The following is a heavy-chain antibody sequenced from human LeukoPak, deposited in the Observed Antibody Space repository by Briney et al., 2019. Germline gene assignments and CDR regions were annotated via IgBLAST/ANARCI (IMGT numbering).Heavy chain of an antibody. CDR2: IYHSGST. J-gene: IGHJ4*02. CDR3: ARVGYCSGGSCYSLDY. V-gene: IGHV4-59*12. CDR1: GASMSTYY. D-gene: IGHD2-15*01. Sequence: SETLSLTCTVSGASMSTYYWSWIRQPPGKGLEWIAYIYHSGSTNYNPSLKSRVTISVDTSKNQFSLKLSSVTAADTAVYYCARVGYCSGGSCYSLDYWGQGTLVTVSS.